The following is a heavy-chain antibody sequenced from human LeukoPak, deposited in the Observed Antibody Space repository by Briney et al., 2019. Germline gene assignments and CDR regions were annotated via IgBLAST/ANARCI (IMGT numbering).Heavy chain of an antibody. J-gene: IGHJ5*02. D-gene: IGHD3-22*01. CDR2: INPSGGST. Sequence: GASVKVSCKASGYTFTSYYMHWVRQAPGQGLEWMGIINPSGGSTSYAQKFQGRVTMTRDTSTSTVYMELSSLRSEDTAVYYCARGPDYYDSRGLGGDWFDPWGRGTLVTVSS. CDR1: GYTFTSYY. V-gene: IGHV1-46*01. CDR3: ARGPDYYDSRGLGGDWFDP.